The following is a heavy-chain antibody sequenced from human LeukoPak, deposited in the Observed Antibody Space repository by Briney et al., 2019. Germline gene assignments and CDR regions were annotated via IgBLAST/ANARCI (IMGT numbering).Heavy chain of an antibody. J-gene: IGHJ3*02. Sequence: HPGGSLRLSCAASGFTFSSYGMHWVRQAPGKGLEWVGVISFDGSYKYYADSVKGRFTTSRDNSKNTLYLQMNSLRAEDTAVYYCAKGVDTATLHGAFDIWGQGTKVTVSS. CDR1: GFTFSSYG. V-gene: IGHV3-30*18. CDR2: ISFDGSYK. D-gene: IGHD5-18*01. CDR3: AKGVDTATLHGAFDI.